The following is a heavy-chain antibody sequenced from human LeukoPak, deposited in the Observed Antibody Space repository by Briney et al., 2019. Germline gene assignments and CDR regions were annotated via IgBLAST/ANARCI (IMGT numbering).Heavy chain of an antibody. CDR3: GRAGIRRGYNGYETDY. V-gene: IGHV4-4*02. CDR1: GGSISSSNW. J-gene: IGHJ4*02. Sequence: PSETLSLTCAVSGGSISSSNWWTWVRQPPGKGLEWLGEIYHSGTTNFNPSLKSRVTISVDKSKNQFSLNLSSVTAADTAVFYCGRAGIRRGYNGYETDYWGQGILVTVSS. D-gene: IGHD5-12*01. CDR2: IYHSGTT.